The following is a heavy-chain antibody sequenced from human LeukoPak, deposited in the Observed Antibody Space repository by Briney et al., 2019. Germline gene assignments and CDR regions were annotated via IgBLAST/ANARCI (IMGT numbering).Heavy chain of an antibody. Sequence: GGSLRLSCVASGFTFTTYAMNWVRQAPGKGLEWVSTIRTSATSTYYADSVKGRFTISRDNSKNILYQQMNSLRAEDTAVYYCAKDYYVSASGNFDAFDMWGQGTMVTVSS. D-gene: IGHD3-10*02. CDR2: IRTSATST. J-gene: IGHJ3*02. V-gene: IGHV3-23*01. CDR3: AKDYYVSASGNFDAFDM. CDR1: GFTFTTYA.